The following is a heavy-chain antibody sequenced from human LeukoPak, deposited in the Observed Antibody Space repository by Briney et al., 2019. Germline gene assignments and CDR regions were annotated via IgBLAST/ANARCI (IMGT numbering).Heavy chain of an antibody. CDR1: GFTFGNNG. CDR3: ANGYGSGRSIAIYYYGMDV. V-gene: IGHV3-23*01. Sequence: PGGSLTLSCAASGFTFGNNGMRWVRQAPGKGLEWISAISGSGGSTYYADSVKGRFTISRDNSKNTLYLQMNSLRAEDTAVYYCANGYGSGRSIAIYYYGMDVWGQGTTVTVSS. D-gene: IGHD3-10*01. J-gene: IGHJ6*02. CDR2: ISGSGGST.